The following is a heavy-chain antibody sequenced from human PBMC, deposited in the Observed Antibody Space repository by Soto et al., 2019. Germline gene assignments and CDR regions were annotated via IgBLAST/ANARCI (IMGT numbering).Heavy chain of an antibody. CDR1: GFTFSSYA. J-gene: IGHJ6*02. D-gene: IGHD5-12*01. V-gene: IGHV3-23*01. CDR3: AKDLGIVAYYYYAMDV. Sequence: PGGSLRLSCTASGFTFSSYAMSWVRQAPGKGLEWVSAISGSGGSTYYADSVKGRFTISRDNSKNTLYLQMNSLRAEDTAVYYCAKDLGIVAYYYYAMDVWGQGTTVTVSS. CDR2: ISGSGGST.